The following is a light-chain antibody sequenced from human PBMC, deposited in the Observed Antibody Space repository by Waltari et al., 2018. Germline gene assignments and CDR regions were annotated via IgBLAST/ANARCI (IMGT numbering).Light chain of an antibody. CDR2: DAS. J-gene: IGKJ5*01. CDR3: QQYNRWPPIT. Sequence: EIVVTQSPATLSVSPGETATLSCRASQSVSSNVAWYQKKPGQAPRLLIYDASTRATSIPAKFRGSGSGTEFTLTISSLQSEDFAVYYCQQYNRWPPITFGHGTRLGIK. V-gene: IGKV3-15*01. CDR1: QSVSSN.